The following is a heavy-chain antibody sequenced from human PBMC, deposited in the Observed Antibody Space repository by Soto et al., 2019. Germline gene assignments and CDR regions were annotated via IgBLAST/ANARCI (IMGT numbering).Heavy chain of an antibody. J-gene: IGHJ6*02. CDR1: AGTFSSYI. CDR3: ARGPATTRLYASYFYGLDV. CDR2: LTPSHPTT. V-gene: IGHV1-69*01. Sequence: QVQLVQSGAEVKKPGSSVKVSCKASAGTFSSYIITWVRQAPGQGLEWLGGLTPSHPTTHYAQKFQGRVTISADESATPAYMARSSLKSVYSAKYFCARGPATTRLYASYFYGLDVRGQGITVTGSS. D-gene: IGHD1-26*01.